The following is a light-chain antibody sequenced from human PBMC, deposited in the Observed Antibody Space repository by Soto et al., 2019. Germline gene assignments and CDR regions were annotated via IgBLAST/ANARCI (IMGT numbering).Light chain of an antibody. CDR3: GTWDSSLSAGV. CDR2: DNN. CDR1: YSNIGAGY. Sequence: QSVLTQPPSVSGAPGQRVTISCTGSYSNIGAGYEVHWYQQIPGTAPKLLIYDNNKRPSGIPDRFSDSKSGTSATLGITGLQTGDEANYYCGTWDSSLSAGVFGGGTKVTVL. V-gene: IGLV1-51*01. J-gene: IGLJ2*01.